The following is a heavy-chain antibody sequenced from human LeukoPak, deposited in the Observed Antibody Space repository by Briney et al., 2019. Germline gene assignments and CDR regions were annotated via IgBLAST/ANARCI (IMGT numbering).Heavy chain of an antibody. J-gene: IGHJ4*02. CDR2: IYYSGST. V-gene: IGHV4-59*01. CDR3: AREYSGYVGGFDY. Sequence: SETLYLTCKASGGTFSSYYWSWIRQPPGKGLEWMGYIYYSGSTNYNPSLKSPVTISVDPSKSQFSLKLSSVTAADTAVYYCAREYSGYVGGFDYWGQGTLVTVSS. D-gene: IGHD5-12*01. CDR1: GGTFSSYY.